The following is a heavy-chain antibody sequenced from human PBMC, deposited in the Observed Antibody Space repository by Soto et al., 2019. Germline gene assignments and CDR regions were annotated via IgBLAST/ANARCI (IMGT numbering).Heavy chain of an antibody. D-gene: IGHD3-10*01. CDR1: GVSITSYY. CDR2: IYHSGST. V-gene: IGHV4-59*08. CDR3: ARVGGFGATTIDY. J-gene: IGHJ4*02. Sequence: SETLSLTCTVSGVSITSYYWYWIRQPPGKGLYYIGNIYHSGSTNQDPSLKSRVTISVDTSKNQFSLKLSSVTAADTAVYYCARVGGFGATTIDYWGQGTLVTVSS.